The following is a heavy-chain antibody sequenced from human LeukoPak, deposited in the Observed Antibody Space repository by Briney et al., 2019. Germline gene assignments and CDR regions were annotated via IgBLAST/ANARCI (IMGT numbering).Heavy chain of an antibody. D-gene: IGHD6-13*01. J-gene: IGHJ3*02. CDR3: ARLLYGSSTVDAFDI. CDR2: IYPGDSDT. Sequence: GESLTISCKGSGYSFTSYWIGWVRQMPGKGLEWMGIIYPGDSDTRYSPSFQGQVTISADKSISTAYLQWSSLKASDTAVYYCARLLYGSSTVDAFDIWGQGTMVTVSS. CDR1: GYSFTSYW. V-gene: IGHV5-51*03.